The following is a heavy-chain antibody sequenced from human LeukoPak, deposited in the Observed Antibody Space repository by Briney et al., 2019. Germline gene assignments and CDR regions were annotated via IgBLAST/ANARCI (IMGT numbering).Heavy chain of an antibody. J-gene: IGHJ4*02. CDR2: IYWNDDK. V-gene: IGHV2-5*01. D-gene: IGHD3-16*02. CDR1: GFPLSTSGVG. CDR3: AHSYDYVWGSYRYTEYFDY. Sequence: SGPTLVNPTQTLTLTCTFSGFPLSTSGVGVGWIRQPPGKALEWLALIYWNDDKRYSPSLKSRLTITKDTSKNQVVLTMTNMDPVDTATYYCAHSYDYVWGSYRYTEYFDYWGQGTLVTVSS.